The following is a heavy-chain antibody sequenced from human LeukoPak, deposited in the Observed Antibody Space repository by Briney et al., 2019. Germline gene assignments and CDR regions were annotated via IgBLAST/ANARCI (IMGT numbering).Heavy chain of an antibody. CDR3: AKDYGGNAGYFDY. V-gene: IGHV3-23*01. J-gene: IGHJ4*02. Sequence: GGSLRLSCAASGFTFSSYAMNWVRQAPGKGLEWVSVLSGSGGSTVYADSVKGRFTISRDNSKNTLYLQMNSLRAEDTAIYYCAKDYGGNAGYFDYWGQGTLVTVSS. D-gene: IGHD4-23*01. CDR1: GFTFSSYA. CDR2: LSGSGGST.